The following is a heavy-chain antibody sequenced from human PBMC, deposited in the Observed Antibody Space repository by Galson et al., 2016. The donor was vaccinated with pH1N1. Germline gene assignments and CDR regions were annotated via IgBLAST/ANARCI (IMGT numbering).Heavy chain of an antibody. Sequence: SLRLSCAASGFTFSTYGMNWVRQAPGKGLVWVSRINSDGSSTSCADSVKGRFTISRDNAKNTLYLQMHSLRAEDTAVYYCARNFGLSGSGRHFDFWGQGTLVTVSS. V-gene: IGHV3-74*01. D-gene: IGHD3-16*01. CDR2: INSDGSST. CDR1: GFTFSTYG. J-gene: IGHJ4*02. CDR3: ARNFGLSGSGRHFDF.